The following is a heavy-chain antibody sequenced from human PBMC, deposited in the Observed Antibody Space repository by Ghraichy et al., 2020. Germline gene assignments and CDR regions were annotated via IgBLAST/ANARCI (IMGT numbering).Heavy chain of an antibody. D-gene: IGHD3-10*01. CDR3: GRGGPIYGSGSPPFGY. CDR1: GYTFTSYY. Sequence: ASVKVSCKASGYTFTSYYMHWVRQAPGQGLEWMGVFNPSDGSRTFAQNFKDRVTLTRDTSTSTVSMELSSLRSEDTSMYYCGRGGPIYGSGSPPFGYWGQGTLVSVSS. CDR2: FNPSDGSR. V-gene: IGHV1-46*03. J-gene: IGHJ4*02.